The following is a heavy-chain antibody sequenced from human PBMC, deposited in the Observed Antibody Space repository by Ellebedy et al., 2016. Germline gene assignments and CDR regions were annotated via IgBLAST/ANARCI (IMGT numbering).Heavy chain of an antibody. D-gene: IGHD6-13*01. CDR3: AGDSRGITAAGTSLHY. CDR1: GGSVSSDY. CDR2: VFHTGTT. J-gene: IGHJ4*02. Sequence: SETLSLTCNVSGGSVSSDYWNWIRRPPGEGLEWIGYVFHTGTTNYNPSLKSRVTMSVDTSKSQFSLRLTSVTAEDTAVYYCAGDSRGITAAGTSLHYWGQGTLVTVSS. V-gene: IGHV4-59*02.